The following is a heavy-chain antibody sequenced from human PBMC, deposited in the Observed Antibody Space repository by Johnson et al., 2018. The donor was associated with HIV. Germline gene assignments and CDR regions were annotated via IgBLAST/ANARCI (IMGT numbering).Heavy chain of an antibody. Sequence: QVQLVESGGGLVQPGGSLRLSCAASGFTFSSYAMHWVRQAPGKGLEYVSAISSNGGSTYYANSVKGRFTISRDNSKNTLYLQMNSLRAEDTALYYCARGEEAYCGGDCYSGAFDIWGQGTMVTVSS. CDR2: ISSNGGST. V-gene: IGHV3-64*04. J-gene: IGHJ3*02. D-gene: IGHD2-21*01. CDR3: ARGEEAYCGGDCYSGAFDI. CDR1: GFTFSSYA.